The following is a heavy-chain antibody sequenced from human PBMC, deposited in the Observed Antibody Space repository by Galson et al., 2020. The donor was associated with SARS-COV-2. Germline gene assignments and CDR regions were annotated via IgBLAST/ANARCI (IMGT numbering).Heavy chain of an antibody. D-gene: IGHD3-10*02. CDR3: ARGTINDYILGP. Sequence: ASVKVSCKASGYKFTSYGVNWLRQAPGQGLEWMGWISAYNGNTLYPQKVQGRVTLTTDTSTSTAYMELRSLSSDDTAVYYCARGTINDYILGPWGQGILVTVSS. J-gene: IGHJ5*02. CDR1: GYKFTSYG. V-gene: IGHV1-18*01. CDR2: ISAYNGNT.